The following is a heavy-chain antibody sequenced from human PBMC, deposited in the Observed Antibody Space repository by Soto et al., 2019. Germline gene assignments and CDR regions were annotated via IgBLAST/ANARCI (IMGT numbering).Heavy chain of an antibody. CDR3: ARDGDTVTPICHYGMDL. Sequence: QVQLQESGPGLVKPSETLSLTCTVSGGSISSYYWSWIRQPPGKGLEWIGYIYYNGNTNYNPSLQGRVTRSVGTSMSQIPLRLSSHTASNTAVYSGARDGDTVTPICHYGMDLWGQGTTVNVP. CDR1: GGSISSYY. CDR2: IYYNGNT. J-gene: IGHJ6*02. D-gene: IGHD2-15*01. V-gene: IGHV4-59*12.